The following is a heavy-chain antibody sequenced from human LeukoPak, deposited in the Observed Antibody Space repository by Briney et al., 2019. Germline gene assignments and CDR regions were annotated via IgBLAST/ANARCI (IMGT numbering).Heavy chain of an antibody. CDR3: ARVLSGRGSLYDYYYYMDV. CDR2: ISGSAART. D-gene: IGHD3-10*01. CDR1: GFIFSNYW. V-gene: IGHV3-23*01. J-gene: IGHJ6*03. Sequence: GGSLRLSCAASGFIFSNYWMTWVRQAPGRGLEWVSAISGSAARTFYADSVKGQFTISRDNSKNTLYLQMNSLRAEDTAVYYCARVLSGRGSLYDYYYYMDVWGKGTTVTISS.